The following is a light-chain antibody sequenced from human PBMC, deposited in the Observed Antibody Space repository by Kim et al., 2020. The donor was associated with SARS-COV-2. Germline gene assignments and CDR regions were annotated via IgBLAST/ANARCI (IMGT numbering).Light chain of an antibody. J-gene: IGLJ2*01. V-gene: IGLV3-19*01. CDR3: NSWDSSGDNI. CDR2: NKK. Sequence: SSELTQDPAVSVALGQTVRITCQGDSLRNYYINWYQQKPGQAPVLVIYNKKDRPSGIPDRFSGSNSGNTASLTITGTQAEDEADYYCNSWDSSGDNIFGG. CDR1: SLRNYY.